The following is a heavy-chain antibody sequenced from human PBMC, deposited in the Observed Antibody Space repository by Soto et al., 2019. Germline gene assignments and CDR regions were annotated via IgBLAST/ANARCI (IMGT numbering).Heavy chain of an antibody. V-gene: IGHV4-4*02. CDR2: IYHSGST. D-gene: IGHD2-15*01. Sequence: QVQLQESGPGLVKPSGTLSLTCVVSGDSISSAHWWSWVRQPPGKGLEWIGEIYHSGSTNYNPSLKSRGTMSVDKSKYQFSLKVISVPAADTAVYSCAAHRGSTYCPLDYGGQGLLVTVSS. CDR1: GDSISSAHW. CDR3: AAHRGSTYCPLDY. J-gene: IGHJ4*02.